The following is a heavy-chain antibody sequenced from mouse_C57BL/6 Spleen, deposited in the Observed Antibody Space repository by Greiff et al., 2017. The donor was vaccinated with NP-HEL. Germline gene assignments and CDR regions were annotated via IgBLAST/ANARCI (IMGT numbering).Heavy chain of an antibody. V-gene: IGHV5-16*01. CDR3: AREGQGGFAY. J-gene: IGHJ3*01. Sequence: DVQLVESEGGLVQPGSSMKLSCTASGFTFSDYYMAWVRQVPEKGLEWVANINYDGSSTYYLDSLKSRFIISRDNAKNILYLQMSSLKSEDTATYYCAREGQGGFAYWGQGTLVTVSA. CDR2: INYDGSST. CDR1: GFTFSDYY.